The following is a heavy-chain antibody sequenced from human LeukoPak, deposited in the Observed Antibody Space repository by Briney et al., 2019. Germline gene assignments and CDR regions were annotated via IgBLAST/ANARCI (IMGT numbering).Heavy chain of an antibody. J-gene: IGHJ4*02. D-gene: IGHD2-2*01. V-gene: IGHV4-61*02. CDR1: GGSISSGSYY. Sequence: PSQTLSLTCTVSGGSISSGSYYWSWIRQPAGKGLEWIGRIYTSGSTNYNPSLKSRVTMSVDTSKNQFSLNLSSVTAADTAIYYCARALAYARPSFDYWGQGISVTVSS. CDR2: IYTSGST. CDR3: ARALAYARPSFDY.